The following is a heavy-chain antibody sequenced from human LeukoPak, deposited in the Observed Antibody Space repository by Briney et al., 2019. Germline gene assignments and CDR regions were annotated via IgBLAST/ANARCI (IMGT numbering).Heavy chain of an antibody. CDR3: ARDTTYCSSTSCYLGWFDP. J-gene: IGHJ5*02. Sequence: SVKGSCKASGGTFSSYAISWVRQAPGQGLEWMGGIMPIFGTANYAQKFQGRVTITADKSTSTAYMELSSLRSEDTAVYYCARDTTYCSSTSCYLGWFDPWGQGTLVTVSS. CDR2: IMPIFGTA. V-gene: IGHV1-69*06. D-gene: IGHD2-2*01. CDR1: GGTFSSYA.